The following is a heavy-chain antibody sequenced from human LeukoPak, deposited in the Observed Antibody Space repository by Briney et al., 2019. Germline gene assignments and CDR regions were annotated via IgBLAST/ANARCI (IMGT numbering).Heavy chain of an antibody. V-gene: IGHV1-2*02. CDR3: ARFGTLKLSGEPRAFDI. J-gene: IGHJ3*02. CDR1: GFTFSTSG. CDR2: INPNSGGT. Sequence: GGSLRLSCAASGFTFSTSGMHWVRQAPGQGLEWMGWINPNSGGTNYAQKFQGRVTMTRDTSISTAYMELSRLRSDDTAVYYCARFGTLKLSGEPRAFDIWGQGTMVTVSS. D-gene: IGHD3-16*01.